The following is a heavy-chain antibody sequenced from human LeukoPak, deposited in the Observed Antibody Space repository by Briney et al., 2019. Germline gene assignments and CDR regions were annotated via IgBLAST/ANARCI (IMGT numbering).Heavy chain of an antibody. V-gene: IGHV4-59*01. CDR3: AREEVGAINWFDP. CDR2: IYYSGST. D-gene: IGHD1-26*01. Sequence: SETLSLTCTVSGGSISSYYWSRIRQPPGKGLEWIGYIYYSGSTYYNPSLKSRVTISVDTSKNQFSLKLSSVTAADTAVYYCAREEVGAINWFDPWGQGTLVTVSS. CDR1: GGSISSYY. J-gene: IGHJ5*02.